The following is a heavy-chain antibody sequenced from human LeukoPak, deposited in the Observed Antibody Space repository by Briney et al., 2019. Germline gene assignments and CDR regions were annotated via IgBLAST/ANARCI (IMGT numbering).Heavy chain of an antibody. CDR2: IRRKADNYAT. CDR3: TRREWYGGSYNWYFDL. J-gene: IGHJ2*01. CDR1: GLTVSSNY. D-gene: IGHD1-26*01. V-gene: IGHV3-73*01. Sequence: GGSLRLSCAASGLTVSSNYMSWVRQASGKGLEWIGRIRRKADNYATAYAASVKGRFTISRDDSKNTAYLQMNSLKTEDTAVYYCTRREWYGGSYNWYFDLWGRGTLVTVSS.